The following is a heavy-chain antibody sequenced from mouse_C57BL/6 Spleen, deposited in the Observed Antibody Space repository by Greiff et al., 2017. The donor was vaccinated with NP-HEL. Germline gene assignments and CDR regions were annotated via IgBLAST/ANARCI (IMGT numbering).Heavy chain of an antibody. CDR1: GYTFTSYG. CDR2: IYPRSGNT. J-gene: IGHJ2*01. V-gene: IGHV1-81*01. D-gene: IGHD3-2*02. CDR3: ARPAQATDYFDY. Sequence: VQLQQSGAELARPGASVKLSCKASGYTFTSYGISWVKQRTGQGLEWIGEIYPRSGNTYYNEKFKGKATRTADKSSSTAYMELRSLTSEDSAVYFCARPAQATDYFDYWGQGTTLTVSS.